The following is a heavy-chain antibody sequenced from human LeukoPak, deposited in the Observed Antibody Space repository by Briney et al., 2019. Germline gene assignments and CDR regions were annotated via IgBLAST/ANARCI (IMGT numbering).Heavy chain of an antibody. Sequence: SETLSLTCTVSGGSMHTYYWSSIRQTPGKGLEWIGYIFYSGSTNYNPSLRSRVTISIDTSKNQFSLKLSSVTAADTAFYYCASHSSYYYGMDVWGQGTTVTVSS. V-gene: IGHV4-59*08. D-gene: IGHD2-2*01. J-gene: IGHJ6*02. CDR3: ASHSSYYYGMDV. CDR2: IFYSGST. CDR1: GGSMHTYY.